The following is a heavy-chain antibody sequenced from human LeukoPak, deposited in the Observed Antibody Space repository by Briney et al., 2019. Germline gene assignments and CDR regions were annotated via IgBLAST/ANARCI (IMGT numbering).Heavy chain of an antibody. V-gene: IGHV3-53*01. J-gene: IGHJ4*02. CDR2: IYSGGTT. CDR1: GFTVSSNY. CDR3: ARAPGRWEPIDY. Sequence: GGSLRLSCAASGFTVSSNYLSWVRQAPGKGLEWVSVIYSGGTTYYADSVKGRFTISRDNSKNTLYLQMNSLRAEDTAVYYCARAPGRWEPIDYWGQGTLVTASS. D-gene: IGHD1-26*01.